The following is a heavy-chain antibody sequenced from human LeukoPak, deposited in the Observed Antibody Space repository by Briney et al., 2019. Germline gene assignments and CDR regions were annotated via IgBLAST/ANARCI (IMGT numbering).Heavy chain of an antibody. D-gene: IGHD3-10*02. CDR1: GYSISSGYY. J-gene: IGHJ6*04. Sequence: SETLSLTCSVSGYSISSGYYWTFIRQPPGKGLEWIGGIYHTGHTFYNPSLKSRVTISVDKSKNQFSLKLSSVTAADTAVYYCAELGITMIGGVWGKGTTVTISS. V-gene: IGHV4-38-2*02. CDR2: IYHTGHT. CDR3: AELGITMIGGV.